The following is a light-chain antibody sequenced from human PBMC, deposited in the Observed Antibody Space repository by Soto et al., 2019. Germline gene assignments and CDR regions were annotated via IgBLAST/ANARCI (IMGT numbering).Light chain of an antibody. CDR1: QSVSRY. V-gene: IGKV3-11*01. Sequence: EIVLTQSPATLSLSPGERATLSCRASQSVSRYLAWYQQKPGQAPRLLIYDASNGATGIPARFSGSGSGTDFTLTISSLEPEDFAVYYCQQRSNWPPLTFGGGTKVDIK. J-gene: IGKJ4*01. CDR3: QQRSNWPPLT. CDR2: DAS.